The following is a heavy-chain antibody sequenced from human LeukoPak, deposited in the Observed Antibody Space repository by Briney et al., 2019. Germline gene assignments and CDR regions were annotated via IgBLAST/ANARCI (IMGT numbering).Heavy chain of an antibody. CDR3: ARDPSPTIAAAGTFDY. CDR2: IYPSGGST. J-gene: IGHJ4*02. D-gene: IGHD6-13*01. Sequence: ASVKVSCKASGYTFTSYYMHWVRQAPGQGLEWMGIIYPSGGSTSYAQKFQGRVTMTRDTSTSTVYMELSSLRSEDTAVYYCARDPSPTIAAAGTFDYWGQGTLVTVSS. V-gene: IGHV1-46*01. CDR1: GYTFTSYY.